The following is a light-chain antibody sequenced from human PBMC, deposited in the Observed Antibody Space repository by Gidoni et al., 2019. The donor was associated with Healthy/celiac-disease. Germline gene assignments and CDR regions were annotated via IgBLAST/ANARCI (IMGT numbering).Light chain of an antibody. Sequence: DIVLTQSPATLSLSPRDRATLSCRASQRVSSYLAWYQQKPGQAPRLLIYDAANRATGIPARCSGSGSGTDFSLTISSLEPEEFAVYYCQQRSNWRPWTFGQGTKVEIK. CDR3: QQRSNWRPWT. CDR2: DAA. J-gene: IGKJ1*01. V-gene: IGKV3-11*01. CDR1: QRVSSY.